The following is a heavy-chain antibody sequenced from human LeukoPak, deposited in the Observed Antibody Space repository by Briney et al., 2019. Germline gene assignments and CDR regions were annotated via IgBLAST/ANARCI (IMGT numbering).Heavy chain of an antibody. D-gene: IGHD3-10*01. CDR3: ARGQTWFGYYFDH. CDR2: INHSGST. J-gene: IGHJ4*02. V-gene: IGHV4-34*01. CDR1: GGSFSCYY. Sequence: PSETLSLTCAVYGGSFSCYYWSWIRHPPGKVLEGIGKINHSGSTNYNASLKSRFTISVDTSKNQFSLELSSVTAADTAVYYCARGQTWFGYYFDHWGQGTLVTV.